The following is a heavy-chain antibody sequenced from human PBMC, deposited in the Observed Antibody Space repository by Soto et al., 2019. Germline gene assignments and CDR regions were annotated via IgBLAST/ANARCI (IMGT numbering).Heavy chain of an antibody. Sequence: ASVKVSCKASGYTFTSYDINWVRQATGQGLERMGWMNPNSGNTGYAQKFQGRVTMTRNTSISTAYMELSSLRSEDTAVYYCARGHRTNGVCPIHYYYYMDVWGKGTTVTVSS. V-gene: IGHV1-8*01. CDR1: GYTFTSYD. D-gene: IGHD2-8*01. CDR3: ARGHRTNGVCPIHYYYYMDV. CDR2: MNPNSGNT. J-gene: IGHJ6*03.